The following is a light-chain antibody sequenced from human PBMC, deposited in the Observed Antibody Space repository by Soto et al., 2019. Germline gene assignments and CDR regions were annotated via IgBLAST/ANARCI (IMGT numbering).Light chain of an antibody. CDR3: HQRSNWLT. V-gene: IGKV3-11*01. Sequence: EIVLTQSPATLSLSPGERATLSCRVSQSVSSYLAWYQQKPGQAPRLLIYDASNRATGIPARFSGSGSGTDFTLTISSLEPEDFAVYYCHQRSNWLTFGGGTKVEIK. CDR1: QSVSSY. J-gene: IGKJ4*01. CDR2: DAS.